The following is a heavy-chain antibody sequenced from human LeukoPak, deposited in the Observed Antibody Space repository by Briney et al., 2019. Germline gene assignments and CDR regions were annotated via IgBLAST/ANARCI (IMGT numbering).Heavy chain of an antibody. J-gene: IGHJ4*02. CDR2: IYYSGST. V-gene: IGHV4-39*01. CDR3: ALPGVYCSGGSCYSRHYFDY. CDR1: GGSISSSSYY. D-gene: IGHD2-15*01. Sequence: SETLSLTCTVSGGSISSSSYYWGWIRQPPGKGLEWIGSIYYSGSTYYNPSLKSRVTISVDTSKNQFSLKLSSVTAADTAVYYCALPGVYCSGGSCYSRHYFDYWGQGTLVTVSS.